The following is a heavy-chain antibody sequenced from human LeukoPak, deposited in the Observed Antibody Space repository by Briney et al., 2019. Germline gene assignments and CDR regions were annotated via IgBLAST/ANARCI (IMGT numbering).Heavy chain of an antibody. V-gene: IGHV3-33*01. D-gene: IGHD6-6*01. CDR1: GFTFSTYY. J-gene: IGHJ4*02. Sequence: PGGSLRLSCAASGFTFSTYYMHWVRQAPGKGLEWVAVIWYDASNKYHAESVEGRFTISRDNSKNTLYLQMNNLRAEDTAVYYCARAPYSSSYRPPPDYWGQGTLVTVSS. CDR2: IWYDASNK. CDR3: ARAPYSSSYRPPPDY.